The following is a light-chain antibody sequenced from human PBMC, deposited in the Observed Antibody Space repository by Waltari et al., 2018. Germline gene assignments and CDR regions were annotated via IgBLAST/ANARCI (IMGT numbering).Light chain of an antibody. Sequence: LRQSPDTLSLSPGERATLSCRASQSVTSRLAWYQQKPGQAPKLLLYDTSFSATGIPDRFSGSGSGTDFTLTISGLEPEDVGVYFCQQERNLLLTFGQGTKVEIK. CDR2: DTS. V-gene: IGKV3D-7*01. CDR1: QSVTSR. CDR3: QQERNLLLT. J-gene: IGKJ1*01.